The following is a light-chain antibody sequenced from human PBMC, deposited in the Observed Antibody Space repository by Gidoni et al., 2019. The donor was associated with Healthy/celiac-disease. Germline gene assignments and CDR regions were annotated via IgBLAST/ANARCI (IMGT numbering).Light chain of an antibody. CDR2: AAS. Sequence: DIQLTQSTSFLSASVGDGVTITCRASQGISSYLAWYQHKPGKAPKLLIYAASTLQSGVPSMFSGSGVGTECTLTISSLQPEDFATYYCQQRTSYPLTFXGXTKVXSK. CDR3: QQRTSYPLT. J-gene: IGKJ4*01. V-gene: IGKV1-9*01. CDR1: QGISSY.